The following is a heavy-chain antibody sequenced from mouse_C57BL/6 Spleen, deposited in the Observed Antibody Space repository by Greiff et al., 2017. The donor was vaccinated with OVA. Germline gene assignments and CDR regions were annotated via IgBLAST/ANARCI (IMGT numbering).Heavy chain of an antibody. Sequence: EVKLMESGGDLAKPGGSLKLSCAASGFTFSSYGMPWVRQTPDKRLEWVATISSGGSYTNYPDSVKGRFTISRDNAKNTLYLQMSSLKSEDTAMYYCARETTVVPYAMDDWGQGTSVTVSS. V-gene: IGHV5-6*01. J-gene: IGHJ4*01. CDR1: GFTFSSYG. CDR2: ISSGGSYT. D-gene: IGHD1-1*01. CDR3: ARETTVVPYAMDD.